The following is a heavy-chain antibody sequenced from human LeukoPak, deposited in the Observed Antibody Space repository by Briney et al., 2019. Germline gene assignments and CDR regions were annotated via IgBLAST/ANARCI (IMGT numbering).Heavy chain of an antibody. CDR3: AKDYYYGSGSYWGAFDI. Sequence: SGGSLRLSCATSGFTFSSYSMNWVRQAPGKGLEWVSSISSSSSYIYYADSVKGRFTISRDNAKNSLYLQMNSLRAEDTAVYYCAKDYYYGSGSYWGAFDIWGQGTMVTVSS. D-gene: IGHD3-10*01. V-gene: IGHV3-21*04. CDR1: GFTFSSYS. J-gene: IGHJ3*02. CDR2: ISSSSSYI.